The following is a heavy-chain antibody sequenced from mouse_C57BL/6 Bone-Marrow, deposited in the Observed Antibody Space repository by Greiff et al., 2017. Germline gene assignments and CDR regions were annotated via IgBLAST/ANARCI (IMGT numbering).Heavy chain of an antibody. CDR1: GYTFTSYW. J-gene: IGHJ4*01. Sequence: QVQLQQPGAELVKPGASVKLSCKASGYTFTSYWMQWVKQRPGQGLEWIGEIDPSDSYTNYNQKFKGKATLTVEPSSSTAYMQLSSLTSEDSAVYYCARGPPGYWGQGTSVTVSS. D-gene: IGHD6-1*01. CDR3: ARGPPGY. CDR2: IDPSDSYT. V-gene: IGHV1-50*01.